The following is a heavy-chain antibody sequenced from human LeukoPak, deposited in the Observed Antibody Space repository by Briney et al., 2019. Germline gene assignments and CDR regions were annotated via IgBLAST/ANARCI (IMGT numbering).Heavy chain of an antibody. CDR3: AGLPRYNWNEPLDY. CDR2: INPNSGGT. J-gene: IGHJ4*02. Sequence: ASVKVSCKASGYTFTDYYMHWVRQAPGQGLEWMGWINPNSGGTKYAQKFQGRVTMTRDMSINTAYMELTRLTYDDTAVYYCAGLPRYNWNEPLDYWGQGTLVTVSS. V-gene: IGHV1-2*02. D-gene: IGHD1-20*01. CDR1: GYTFTDYY.